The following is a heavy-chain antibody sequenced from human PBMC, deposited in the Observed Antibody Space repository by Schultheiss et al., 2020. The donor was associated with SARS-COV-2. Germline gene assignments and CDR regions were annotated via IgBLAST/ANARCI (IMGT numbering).Heavy chain of an antibody. CDR1: GFTFSDYY. Sequence: GGSLRLSCAASGFTFSDYYINWIRQAPGKGLEWLSYISSSGSTIYYADSVKGRFTISRDNAKNSLYLQMNSLRAEDTAVYYCARVTYYDFWSGGAGYYYGMDVWGQGTTVTVSS. D-gene: IGHD3-3*01. V-gene: IGHV3-11*01. CDR3: ARVTYYDFWSGGAGYYYGMDV. CDR2: ISSSGSTI. J-gene: IGHJ6*02.